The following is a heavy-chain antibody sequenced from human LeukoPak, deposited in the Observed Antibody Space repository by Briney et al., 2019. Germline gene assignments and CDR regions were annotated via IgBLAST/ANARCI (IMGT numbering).Heavy chain of an antibody. CDR2: IRSKAYRGTT. Sequence: PGGSLGLSCTTSGFSLGDHAMTWVRPAPGKGLEWVGFIRSKAYRGTTEYAASVKGRFTISRDDSKSVVYLQMNSLKSEDTAVYYCSRGPIQLWVHNGVDVWGQGTTVTVSS. CDR3: SRGPIQLWVHNGVDV. V-gene: IGHV3-49*04. J-gene: IGHJ6*02. D-gene: IGHD5-18*01. CDR1: GFSLGDHA.